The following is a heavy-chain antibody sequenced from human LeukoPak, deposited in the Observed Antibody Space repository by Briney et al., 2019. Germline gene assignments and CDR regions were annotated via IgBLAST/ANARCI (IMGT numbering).Heavy chain of an antibody. J-gene: IGHJ4*02. V-gene: IGHV7-4-1*02. Sequence: GASVKVSCKASGYTFTSYILNWVRQAPGQGLECMGWINTNTGNPTYAQGFTGRFVFSLDTSVSTAYLQISSLKAEDTALYYCARASTPKVGATIHYFDYWGQGTLVTVSS. D-gene: IGHD1-26*01. CDR3: ARASTPKVGATIHYFDY. CDR1: GYTFTSYI. CDR2: INTNTGNP.